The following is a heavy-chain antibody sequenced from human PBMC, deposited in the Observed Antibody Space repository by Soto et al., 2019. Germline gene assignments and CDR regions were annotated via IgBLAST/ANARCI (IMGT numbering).Heavy chain of an antibody. V-gene: IGHV4-59*01. CDR2: IYYSGST. Sequence: QVQLQESGPGLVKPSETLSLTCTVSGGSISSYYWSWIRQPPGKGLEWIGYIYYSGSTNYNPSLKSRVTISVDTFKNQFSLKLSSVTAADTAVYYCARSLYGDYEPFDYWGQGTLVTVSS. D-gene: IGHD4-17*01. CDR1: GGSISSYY. J-gene: IGHJ4*02. CDR3: ARSLYGDYEPFDY.